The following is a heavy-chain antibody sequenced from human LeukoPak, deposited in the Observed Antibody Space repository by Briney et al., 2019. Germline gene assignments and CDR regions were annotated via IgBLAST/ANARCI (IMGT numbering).Heavy chain of an antibody. Sequence: SSVKVSCKASGGTFSSYAISWVRQAPAQGLEWMGGIIPIFGTANYAQKLQGRVTITADESTSTAYMELSSRRSEGTAVYYCARESKRYCSSNSCNDYWGQGTLVTVSS. V-gene: IGHV1-69*01. CDR1: GGTFSSYA. D-gene: IGHD2-2*01. J-gene: IGHJ4*02. CDR3: ARESKRYCSSNSCNDY. CDR2: IIPIFGTA.